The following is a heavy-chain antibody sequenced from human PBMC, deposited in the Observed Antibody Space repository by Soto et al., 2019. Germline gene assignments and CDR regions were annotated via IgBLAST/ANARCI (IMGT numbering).Heavy chain of an antibody. CDR3: ARTYGRNLDY. CDR2: NYYSGST. J-gene: IGHJ4*02. CDR1: GGSISSYY. Sequence: QVQLQASGPGLVKPSETLSLTCTVPGGSISSYYWSWIRQPPGKGLEWIGYNYYSGSTNYNPSLKSRVTISVDTSKNQFSLKLSSVTAADTALYYCARTYGRNLDYWGQGTLVTVSS. V-gene: IGHV4-59*01. D-gene: IGHD3-10*01.